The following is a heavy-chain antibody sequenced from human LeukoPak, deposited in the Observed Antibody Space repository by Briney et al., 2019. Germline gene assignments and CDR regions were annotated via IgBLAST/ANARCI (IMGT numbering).Heavy chain of an antibody. J-gene: IGHJ6*02. D-gene: IGHD4-17*01. CDR3: ARSYGDRLPYYYGMDV. CDR1: GFTFSSYA. Sequence: PGGSLRLSCAASGFTFSSYAMHWVRQAPGKGLEWVAVISYDGSNKYYADSVKGRFTISRDNSKNTLYLQMNSLRAEDTAVYYCARSYGDRLPYYYGMDVWGQGTTVTVSS. V-gene: IGHV3-30-3*01. CDR2: ISYDGSNK.